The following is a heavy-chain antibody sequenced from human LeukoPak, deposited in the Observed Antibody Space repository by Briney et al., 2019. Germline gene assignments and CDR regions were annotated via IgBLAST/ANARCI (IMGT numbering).Heavy chain of an antibody. J-gene: IGHJ4*02. D-gene: IGHD3-22*01. CDR3: AREVIITDAY. CDR1: GFTFSHFW. V-gene: IGHV3-7*01. Sequence: PGGSLRLSCAASGFTFSHFWMSWVRQAPGKGLEWVAYIKKTGSETYYVDSVKGRFTITRDNTRNSLFLQMNNLRAEDTAQYYCAREVIITDAYWGQGTLVTVSS. CDR2: IKKTGSET.